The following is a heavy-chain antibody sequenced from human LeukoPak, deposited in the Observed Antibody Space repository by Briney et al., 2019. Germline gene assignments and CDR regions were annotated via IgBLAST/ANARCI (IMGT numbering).Heavy chain of an antibody. CDR2: ISSGGNTI. V-gene: IGHV3-48*03. CDR3: ARRRYYFDS. CDR1: GFTFSSYE. Sequence: SGGSLRLSXAASGFTFSSYEMNWVRQAPGKGLEWVSYISSGGNTIYYADSVKGRFTISRDNAKNSLYLQMNSLRAEDTAVYYCARRRYYFDSWGQGTLVTVSS. J-gene: IGHJ4*02.